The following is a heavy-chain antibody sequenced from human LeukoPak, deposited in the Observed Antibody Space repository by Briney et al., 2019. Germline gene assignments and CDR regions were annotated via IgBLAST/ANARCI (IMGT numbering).Heavy chain of an antibody. J-gene: IGHJ4*02. CDR2: INHSGST. D-gene: IGHD6-13*01. Sequence: SETLSLTCAVYGGSFSGYYWSWLRQPPGKGLEWIGEINHSGSTNYNPSLKSRVTISVDTSKNQFSLKLSSVTAADTAVYYCATAAAGARPDYWGQGTLVTVSS. V-gene: IGHV4-34*01. CDR3: ATAAAGARPDY. CDR1: GGSFSGYY.